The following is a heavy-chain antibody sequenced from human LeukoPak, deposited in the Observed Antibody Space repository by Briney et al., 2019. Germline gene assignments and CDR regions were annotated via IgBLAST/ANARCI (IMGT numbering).Heavy chain of an antibody. Sequence: PSETLSLTCIVSGGSISSSSCYWAWIRQPPGKGLEWMGSIYDSGSTYFNPSLKSRVTISVDTSRNQFSLNLSSATAADTAVYFCARHSGYSSSWLGYWGQGTLVTVSS. D-gene: IGHD6-13*01. CDR2: IYDSGST. V-gene: IGHV4-39*01. CDR3: ARHSGYSSSWLGY. CDR1: GGSISSSSCY. J-gene: IGHJ4*02.